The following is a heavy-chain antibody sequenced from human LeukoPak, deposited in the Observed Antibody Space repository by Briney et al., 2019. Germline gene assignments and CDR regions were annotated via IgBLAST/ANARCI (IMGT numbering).Heavy chain of an antibody. CDR1: GGSVSSSNYY. CDR2: IYYSGST. J-gene: IGHJ4*02. CDR3: ARGHAGVY. Sequence: SETLSLTCTVSGGSVSSSNYYWSWLRQPPGKGLEWIGYIYYSGSTNYNPSLKSRVTISVDTSKNQFSLKLSSVTAADTAVYYCARGHAGVYWGQGTLVTVSS. D-gene: IGHD3-10*01. V-gene: IGHV4-61*01.